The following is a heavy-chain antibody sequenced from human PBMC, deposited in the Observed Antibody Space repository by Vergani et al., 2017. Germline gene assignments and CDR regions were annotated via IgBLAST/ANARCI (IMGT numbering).Heavy chain of an antibody. D-gene: IGHD1-1*01. J-gene: IGHJ4*02. CDR3: ARHTTYTDS. Sequence: EVELVQSGPEMRKPGASLKIFCKGSEYSFGNYWIGWVRQLPGKGLEWMGIIYPADSDTRYSPSFQGQVTISADKSISTAFLQWDSLKASDTALYYCARHTTYTDSWGQGTLVTVSS. CDR2: IYPADSDT. V-gene: IGHV5-51*01. CDR1: EYSFGNYW.